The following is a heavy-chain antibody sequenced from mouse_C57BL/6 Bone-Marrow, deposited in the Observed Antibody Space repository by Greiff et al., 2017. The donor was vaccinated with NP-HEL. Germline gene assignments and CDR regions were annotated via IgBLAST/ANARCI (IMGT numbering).Heavy chain of an antibody. CDR3: ARRGYPAWFAY. D-gene: IGHD2-2*01. CDR2: ISSGGSYT. J-gene: IGHJ3*01. Sequence: EVQGVESGGDLVKPGGSLKLSCAASGFTFSSYAMSWVRQTPDKRLEWVATISSGGSYTYYPDSVKGRFTISRDNAKNTLYLQMSSLKSEDTAMYYCARRGYPAWFAYWGQGTLVTVSA. V-gene: IGHV5-6*01. CDR1: GFTFSSYA.